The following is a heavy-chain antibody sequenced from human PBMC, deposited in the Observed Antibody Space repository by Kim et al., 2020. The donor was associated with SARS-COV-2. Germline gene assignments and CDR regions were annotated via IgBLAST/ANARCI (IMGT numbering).Heavy chain of an antibody. J-gene: IGHJ4*02. V-gene: IGHV1-3*01. CDR1: GYAFSSYG. Sequence: GYAFSSYGRHWVRQAPGQRREWMGWINAGNGDTKYSQKFQGRVTITRDTSATTVYMELSSLTSEDTAVYYCARGIAVAATIDYWGQGTLAT. D-gene: IGHD6-13*01. CDR2: INAGNGDT. CDR3: ARGIAVAATIDY.